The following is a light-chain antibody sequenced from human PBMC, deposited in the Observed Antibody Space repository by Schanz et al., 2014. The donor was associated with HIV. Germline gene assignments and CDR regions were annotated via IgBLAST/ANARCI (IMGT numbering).Light chain of an antibody. CDR3: CSYAGSSTWV. Sequence: QSALTQPASVSGSPGQSISISCTGTSGDVGSYNYVSWYQQHPGKAPKLMIYDVSNRPSGVSNRFSGSKSGNTASLTISGLQAEDEADYYCCSYAGSSTWVFGGGTKLTVL. V-gene: IGLV2-23*02. CDR1: SGDVGSYNY. CDR2: DVS. J-gene: IGLJ3*02.